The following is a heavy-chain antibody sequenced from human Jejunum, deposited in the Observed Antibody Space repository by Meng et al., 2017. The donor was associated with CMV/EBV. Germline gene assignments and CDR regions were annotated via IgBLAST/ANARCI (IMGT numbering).Heavy chain of an antibody. V-gene: IGHV3-48*03. D-gene: IGHD1-1*01. CDR1: ILSDYE. Sequence: ILSDYEMNWVRKAPGKGLEWVSYIFRGGEYIFYADSVRGRFTVSRDNAKNLLYLQMNSLRVEDTAVYYCAKSQPSTTTVRGWFDPWGQGTLVTVSS. J-gene: IGHJ5*02. CDR3: AKSQPSTTTVRGWFDP. CDR2: IFRGGEYI.